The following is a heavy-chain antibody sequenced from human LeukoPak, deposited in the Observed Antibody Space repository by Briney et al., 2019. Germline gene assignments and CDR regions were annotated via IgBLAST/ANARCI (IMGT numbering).Heavy chain of an antibody. Sequence: GGSVKVSCKASGGTFSSYAISWVRQAPGQGLEWMGGIIPIFGTANYAQKFQGRVTITTDESTSTAYMELSSLRSEDTAVYYCARQKGPPTAAQVASWYFDLWGRGTLVTVSS. J-gene: IGHJ2*01. CDR3: ARQKGPPTAAQVASWYFDL. CDR1: GGTFSSYA. V-gene: IGHV1-69*05. CDR2: IIPIFGTA. D-gene: IGHD2-2*01.